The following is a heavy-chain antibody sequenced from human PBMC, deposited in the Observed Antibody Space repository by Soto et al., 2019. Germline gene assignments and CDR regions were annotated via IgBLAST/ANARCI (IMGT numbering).Heavy chain of an antibody. CDR1: GGSISSYY. D-gene: IGHD1-7*01. J-gene: IGHJ4*02. CDR2: IYYSGST. Sequence: PSETLSLTCTFSGGSISSYYWSLIRQPPGKGLEWIGYIYYSGSTNYNPSLKSRVTISVDTSKNQFSLKLSSVTAADTAVYYCARGSIGTTLIDYWGQGTLVTVSS. CDR3: ARGSIGTTLIDY. V-gene: IGHV4-59*01.